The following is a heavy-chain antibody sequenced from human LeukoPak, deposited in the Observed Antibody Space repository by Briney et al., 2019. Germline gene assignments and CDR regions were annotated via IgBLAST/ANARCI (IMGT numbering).Heavy chain of an antibody. CDR1: GDSVSSNSAA. CDR3: ARGYVNYVFGVSYFDY. CDR2: TYYRSKWYN. V-gene: IGHV6-1*01. D-gene: IGHD3-3*01. J-gene: IGHJ4*02. Sequence: SQTLSLTCALSGDSVSSNSAAWNWIRQSPSRGLEWLGSTYYRSKWYNDYAVSVKSRITINPDTSKNQFSLKLSSVTAADTAVYYCARGYVNYVFGVSYFDYWGQGTLVTVSS.